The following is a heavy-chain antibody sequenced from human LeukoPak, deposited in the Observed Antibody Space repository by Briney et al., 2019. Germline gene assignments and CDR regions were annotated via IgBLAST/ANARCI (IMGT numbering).Heavy chain of an antibody. CDR1: GGSFSGYY. J-gene: IGHJ4*02. CDR2: ISHSGNI. D-gene: IGHD3-9*01. CDR3: AREGDADWLGYYFDY. Sequence: SETLSLTCAVYGGSFSGYYWNWIRQPPGKGLEWIGEISHSGNINYNPSLNSRVTISVDTSKNQVSLKLSSVTAADTAMYYCAREGDADWLGYYFDYWGQGTLVTVSS. V-gene: IGHV4-34*01.